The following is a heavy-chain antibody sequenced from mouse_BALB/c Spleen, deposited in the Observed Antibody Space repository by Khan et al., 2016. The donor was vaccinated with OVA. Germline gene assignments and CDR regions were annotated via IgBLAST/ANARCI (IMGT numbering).Heavy chain of an antibody. CDR2: INPTSGYT. V-gene: IGHV1-7*01. CDR3: ERDRMDY. Sequence: VQLQQSGAELAKPGASVKMSCKASGYTFTSYWMHWIKQRPGQGLEWIGYINPTSGYTDYNQKFKDKATLTADKSSSTAYMQLSSLTSDDSAVYYCERDRMDYWGQGTALTVSS. CDR1: GYTFTSYW. J-gene: IGHJ2*01.